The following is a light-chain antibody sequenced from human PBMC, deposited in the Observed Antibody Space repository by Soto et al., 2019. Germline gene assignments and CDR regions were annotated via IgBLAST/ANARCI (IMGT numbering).Light chain of an antibody. V-gene: IGKV4-1*01. CDR2: LAS. Sequence: DIVMTQSPDSLAVSLGERATINCKSSQSVLYSSNNKHYLAWYQQKPGQPPKLLIYLASTRESGVPDRFSGSGSGTDFTLTISSLQAEDVAVYYCQQYYITPFTFGPGTKVDIK. CDR3: QQYYITPFT. CDR1: QSVLYSSNNKHY. J-gene: IGKJ3*01.